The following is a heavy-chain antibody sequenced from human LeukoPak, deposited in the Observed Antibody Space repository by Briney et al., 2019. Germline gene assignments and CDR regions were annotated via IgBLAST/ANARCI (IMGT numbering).Heavy chain of an antibody. CDR2: VYHSGST. D-gene: IGHD2-15*01. Sequence: SETLSLTCAVSGGSISSGGYSWSWIRQPPGKGLEWIGYVYHSGSTYYNPSLKSRVTISVDRSKNQFSLKLSSVTAADTAVYYCARAVVVVAASNWFDPWGQGTLVTVSS. J-gene: IGHJ5*02. CDR1: GGSISSGGYS. CDR3: ARAVVVVAASNWFDP. V-gene: IGHV4-30-2*01.